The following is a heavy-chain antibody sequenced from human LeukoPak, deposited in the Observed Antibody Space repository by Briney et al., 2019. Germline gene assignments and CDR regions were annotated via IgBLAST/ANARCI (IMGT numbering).Heavy chain of an antibody. CDR2: IYYSGST. V-gene: IGHV4-39*01. CDR3: ARPVSIEGTYYFDY. D-gene: IGHD2/OR15-2a*01. J-gene: IGHJ4*02. CDR1: GGSISSSSYS. Sequence: SETLSLTCTVSGGSISSSSYSWGWIRQPRGKGLEWIGSIYYSGSTYYNPSLKSRVTISVDTSKNQFSLKLSSVTAADTAVYYCARPVSIEGTYYFDYWGQGTLVTVSS.